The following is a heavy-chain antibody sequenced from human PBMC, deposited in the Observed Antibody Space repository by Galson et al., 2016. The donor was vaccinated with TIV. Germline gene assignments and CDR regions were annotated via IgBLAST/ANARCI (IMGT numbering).Heavy chain of an antibody. CDR3: ATSRGHYYGLDV. CDR1: GYSFSSYW. CDR2: IHPADSDT. Sequence: QSGAEVKKPGEPLKISCEGSGYSFSSYWIGWVRHKPGEGLEWIGIIHPADSDTRYSPSFRGQVTMSADKSITTAYLQWSSLKASDTAMYYCATSRGHYYGLDVWGQGTPVTVSS. V-gene: IGHV5-51*01. J-gene: IGHJ6*02. D-gene: IGHD3-16*01.